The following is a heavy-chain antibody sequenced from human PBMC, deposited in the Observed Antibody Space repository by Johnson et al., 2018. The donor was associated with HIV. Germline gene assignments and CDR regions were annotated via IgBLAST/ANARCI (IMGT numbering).Heavy chain of an antibody. CDR2: VNPNGGGT. J-gene: IGHJ3*01. CDR1: QFNFSRYY. V-gene: IGHV3-25*05. CDR3: ARDRSMDDALDL. Sequence: VQLVESGGGLAKPAWSPRLSCAASQFNFSRYYMNCVRQAPGTGLELVGQVNPNGGGTYLIDSGKDRFNTSRDNAKNTLHLQMNSLKTEDTGVYYCARDRSMDDALDLWGQGTTVTVSS. D-gene: IGHD6-13*01.